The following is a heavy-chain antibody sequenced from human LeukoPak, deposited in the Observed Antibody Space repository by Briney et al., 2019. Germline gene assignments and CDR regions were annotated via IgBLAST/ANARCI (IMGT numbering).Heavy chain of an antibody. CDR1: GGSFSGYY. CDR3: ARVDIVVVPAAIDY. J-gene: IGHJ4*02. CDR2: INHSGST. Sequence: SETLSLTCAVYGGSFSGYYWSWIRQPPGRGLEWIGEINHSGSTNYNPSLKSRVTISVDTSKNQFSLKPSSVTAADTAVYYCARVDIVVVPAAIDYWGQGTLVTVSS. V-gene: IGHV4-34*01. D-gene: IGHD2-2*03.